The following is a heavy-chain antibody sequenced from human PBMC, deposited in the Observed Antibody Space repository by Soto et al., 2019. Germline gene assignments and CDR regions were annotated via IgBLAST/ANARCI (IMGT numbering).Heavy chain of an antibody. D-gene: IGHD4-4*01. CDR3: ARAGYDYSNYEGSRDGWFDH. CDR1: GGSISSGGYY. V-gene: IGHV4-31*03. CDR2: IYYSGST. Sequence: QVQLQESGPGLVKPSQTLSLTCTVSGGSISSGGYYWSWIRQHPGKGLEWIGYIYYSGSTYYNPSRTGRVPISVDPSKKQFSLKMSSVTAADTAVYYCARAGYDYSNYEGSRDGWFDHWGQGTLVTVSS. J-gene: IGHJ5*02.